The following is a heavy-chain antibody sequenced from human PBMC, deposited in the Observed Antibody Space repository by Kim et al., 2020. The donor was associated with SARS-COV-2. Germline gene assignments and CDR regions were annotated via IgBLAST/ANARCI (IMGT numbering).Heavy chain of an antibody. CDR2: IYNSGST. CDR1: GGSISSYY. J-gene: IGHJ4*02. D-gene: IGHD5-18*01. V-gene: IGHV4-59*08. CDR3: ARHGGYTYGPYFDY. Sequence: SETLSLTCTVSGGSISSYYWSWIRQPPGKGLEWIGYIYNSGSTNYNPSLKSRVTISVDTSQNQFSLKLSSVTAADTAVYYCARHGGYTYGPYFDYWGQGTLVTVSS.